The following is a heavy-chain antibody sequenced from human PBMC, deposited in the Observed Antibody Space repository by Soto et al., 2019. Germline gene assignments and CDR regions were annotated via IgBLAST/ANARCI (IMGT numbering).Heavy chain of an antibody. V-gene: IGHV4-59*01. CDR1: GGSISSYY. CDR2: IYYSGST. Sequence: SETLSLTCTVSGGSISSYYWSWIRQPPGKGLEWIGYIYYSGSTNYNPSLKSRVTISVDTSKNQFSLKLSSVTAADTAVYYCARLGGNRLSLFDPWGQGTLVTVSS. CDR3: ARLGGNRLSLFDP. D-gene: IGHD3-16*01. J-gene: IGHJ5*02.